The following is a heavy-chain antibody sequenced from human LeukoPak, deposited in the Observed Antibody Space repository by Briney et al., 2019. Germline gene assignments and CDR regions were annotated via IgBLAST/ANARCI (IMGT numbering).Heavy chain of an antibody. CDR2: ISYDGSNK. V-gene: IGHV3-30*04. Sequence: GGSLRLSCAASGFTFSSYAMHWVRQAPGKGLEWVAVISYDGSNKYYADSVKGRFTISRDNSKNTLYLQMNSLRAEDTAVYYCARTRGLYCSGGSCHLTSTFDHWGQGTLVTVSS. D-gene: IGHD2-15*01. CDR3: ARTRGLYCSGGSCHLTSTFDH. J-gene: IGHJ4*02. CDR1: GFTFSSYA.